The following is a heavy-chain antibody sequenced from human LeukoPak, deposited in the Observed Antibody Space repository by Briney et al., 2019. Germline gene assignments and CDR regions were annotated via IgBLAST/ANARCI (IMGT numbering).Heavy chain of an antibody. D-gene: IGHD4-17*01. Sequence: SETLSLTCAVYGGSFSGYYWSWIRQPPGKGLEWIGEINHSGSTNYNPSLKSRVTISVDTSKNQFSLKLSSVTAADTAVYYCARLPRVVGTTVKPSDYWGQGTLVTVSS. J-gene: IGHJ4*02. CDR3: ARLPRVVGTTVKPSDY. CDR2: INHSGST. V-gene: IGHV4-34*01. CDR1: GGSFSGYY.